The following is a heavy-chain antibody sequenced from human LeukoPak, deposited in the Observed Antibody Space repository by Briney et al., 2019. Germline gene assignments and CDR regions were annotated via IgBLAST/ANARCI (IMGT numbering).Heavy chain of an antibody. CDR2: ISGSGGST. D-gene: IGHD3-9*01. CDR3: AKVLLDYDILTGYPPDYYYYMDV. J-gene: IGHJ6*03. CDR1: GFTFSSHV. V-gene: IGHV3-23*01. Sequence: GGSLRLSCAASGFTFSSHVMHWVRQAPGKGLEWVSAISGSGGSTYYADSVKGRFTISRDNSKNTLYLQMNSLRAEDTAVYYCAKVLLDYDILTGYPPDYYYYMDVWGKGTTVTVSS.